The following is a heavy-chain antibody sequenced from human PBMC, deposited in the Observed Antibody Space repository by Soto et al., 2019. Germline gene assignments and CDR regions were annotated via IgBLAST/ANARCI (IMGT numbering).Heavy chain of an antibody. V-gene: IGHV1-69*01. D-gene: IGHD1-1*01. CDR2: IIPRFGTT. CDR3: ARGRGLYNSGRSQLDX. Sequence: QVQVVQSGAEVKKPGSSVRVSCKASGDSFTKYTVNWVRQAPRQGLEWMGGIIPRFGTTNYAPTLQDRVTITADASMNTVYMELSSLRSXDTALYYCARGRGLYNSGRSQLDXWGQXTXXXXS. J-gene: IGHJ5*02. CDR1: GDSFTKYT.